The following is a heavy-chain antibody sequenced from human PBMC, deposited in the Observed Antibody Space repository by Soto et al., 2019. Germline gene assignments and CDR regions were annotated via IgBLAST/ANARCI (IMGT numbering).Heavy chain of an antibody. CDR2: ISAGGGDT. CDR3: AQYGRVADRPTSYYGMDV. Sequence: EVHLLESGGGAVQPGGSLRLSCGASGFTLSNYAMTWVRQVPGRGLEWVSAISAGGGDTYYGDSVKGRFTISRDNSKNTLYLQMNSLRAEDTAVYYCAQYGRVADRPTSYYGMDVWGQGTTVTVSS. V-gene: IGHV3-23*01. D-gene: IGHD6-6*01. CDR1: GFTLSNYA. J-gene: IGHJ6*02.